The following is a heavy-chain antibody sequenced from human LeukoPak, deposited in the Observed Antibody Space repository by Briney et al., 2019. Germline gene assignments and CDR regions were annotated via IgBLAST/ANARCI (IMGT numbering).Heavy chain of an antibody. D-gene: IGHD1-26*01. CDR3: AKDYSGSYLLYYFDY. J-gene: IGHJ4*02. CDR2: ISGSGGST. Sequence: GGSLRLSCAASGFTFSSYAMSWVRQAPGKGLEWVSAISGSGGSTYYADSVKGRFTISRDNSKNTLYLQMNSLRAEDTAVYCCAKDYSGSYLLYYFDYWGQGTLVTVSS. CDR1: GFTFSSYA. V-gene: IGHV3-23*01.